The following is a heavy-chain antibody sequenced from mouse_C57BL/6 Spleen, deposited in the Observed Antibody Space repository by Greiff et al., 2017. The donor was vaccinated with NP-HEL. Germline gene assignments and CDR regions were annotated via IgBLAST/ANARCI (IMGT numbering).Heavy chain of an antibody. CDR1: GYTFTDYE. CDR3: TGSSWFAY. J-gene: IGHJ3*01. D-gene: IGHD1-1*01. Sequence: VQLQQSGAELVRPGASVKLSCKASGYTFTDYEMHWVKQTPVHGLEWIGAIDPETGGTAYNQKFKGKAILTADKSSSTAYMELRSLSSEDSAVYYCTGSSWFAYWGQGTLVTVSA. CDR2: IDPETGGT. V-gene: IGHV1-15*01.